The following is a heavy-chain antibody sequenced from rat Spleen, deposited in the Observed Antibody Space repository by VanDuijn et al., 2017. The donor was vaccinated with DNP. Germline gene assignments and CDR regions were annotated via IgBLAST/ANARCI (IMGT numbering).Heavy chain of an antibody. CDR3: ARELPGYVMDA. D-gene: IGHD1-4*01. CDR1: GFNFNDYW. Sequence: EVQLVESGGGLVQPGRSLKLSCAASGFNFNDYWMGWVRQAPGMGLEWIGQINKDSSTINYVPSLKEKITISRDSVQNTLYLQMSKLGSEDTAIYYCARELPGYVMDAWGQGASVTVSS. V-gene: IGHV4-2*01. J-gene: IGHJ4*01. CDR2: INKDSSTI.